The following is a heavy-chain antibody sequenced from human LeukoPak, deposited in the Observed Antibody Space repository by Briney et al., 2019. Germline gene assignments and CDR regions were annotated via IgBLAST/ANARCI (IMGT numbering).Heavy chain of an antibody. J-gene: IGHJ4*02. CDR3: ARHPPPPGYSYGSPEYYFDY. D-gene: IGHD5-18*01. CDR1: GGTFSSYA. Sequence: ASVKVSCKASGGTFSSYAISWVRQAPGQGLEWMGGIIPIFGTANHAQKFQGRVTITADKSTSTAYMELSSLRSEDTAVYYCARHPPPPGYSYGSPEYYFDYWGQGTLVTVSS. CDR2: IIPIFGTA. V-gene: IGHV1-69*06.